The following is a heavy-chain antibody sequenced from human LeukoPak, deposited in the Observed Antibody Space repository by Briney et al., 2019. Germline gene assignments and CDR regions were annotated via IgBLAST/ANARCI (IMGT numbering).Heavy chain of an antibody. CDR3: ARDIWRVAAAGQFDY. J-gene: IGHJ4*02. CDR1: GFTFSSYA. D-gene: IGHD6-13*01. Sequence: GRSLRLSCAASGFTFSSYAMHWVRQAPGKGLEWVAVISYDGSNKYCADSVKGRFTISRDNSKNTLYLQMNSLRAEDTAVYYCARDIWRVAAAGQFDYWGQGTLVTVSS. V-gene: IGHV3-30-3*01. CDR2: ISYDGSNK.